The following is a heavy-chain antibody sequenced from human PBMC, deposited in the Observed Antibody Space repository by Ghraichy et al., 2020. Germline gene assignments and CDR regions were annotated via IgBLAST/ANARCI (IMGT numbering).Heavy chain of an antibody. D-gene: IGHD2-8*01. J-gene: IGHJ3*01. CDR2: IKQDGDEK. V-gene: IGHV3-7*01. CDR1: GFTFSSYP. Sequence: GGSLRLSCEASGFTFSSYPMTWVRQAPGKGLEWVANIKQDGDEKYYVDSVKGRFTISRDNAKNSLYLQMKSVRAEDTAMYYCARNDVVLMVYATAFDLWGHGTMVTVSS. CDR3: ARNDVVLMVYATAFDL.